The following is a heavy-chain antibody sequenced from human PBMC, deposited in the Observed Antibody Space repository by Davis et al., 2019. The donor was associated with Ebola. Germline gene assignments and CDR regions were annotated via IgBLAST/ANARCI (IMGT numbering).Heavy chain of an antibody. J-gene: IGHJ4*02. CDR1: GDSVSINSAG. V-gene: IGHV6-1*01. D-gene: IGHD5-12*01. CDR2: TYYNSKWFH. CDR3: ASGWLRTYFDY. Sequence: HSQTLSLTCSISGDSVSINSAGWNCTRQSPSRGLEWPGRTYYNSKWFHDYAPSVKTRITINADTSKNLFSLQLSSVTPEDTAVYYCASGWLRTYFDYWGQGALVTVSS.